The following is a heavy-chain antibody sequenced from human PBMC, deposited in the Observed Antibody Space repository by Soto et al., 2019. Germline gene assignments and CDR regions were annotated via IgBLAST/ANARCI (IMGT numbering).Heavy chain of an antibody. CDR1: GGSISSYY. V-gene: IGHV4-59*01. D-gene: IGHD3-10*01. Sequence: KTSETLSLTCTVSGGSISSYYWSWIRQPPGKGLEWIGYIYYSGSTNYNPSLKSRVTISVDTSKNQFSLKLSSVTAADTAVYYCARVSGGPSPRDRSSSGSFDYWGQGTLVTVSS. CDR2: IYYSGST. CDR3: ARVSGGPSPRDRSSSGSFDY. J-gene: IGHJ4*02.